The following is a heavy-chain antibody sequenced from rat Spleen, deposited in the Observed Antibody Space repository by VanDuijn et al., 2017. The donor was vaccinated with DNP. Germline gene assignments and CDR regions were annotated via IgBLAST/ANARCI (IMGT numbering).Heavy chain of an antibody. CDR1: GFNFNDNW. D-gene: IGHD1-11*01. V-gene: IGHV4-2*01. CDR3: TRGPNYGGDSDYFDY. Sequence: EVKLVESGGGLVQPGKSLKLSCAASGFNFNDNWMGWVRQAPGKGLEWIGEINKDSRTIKYSPSLKDKFTISRDNVQNTLYLQTTTLGSEDTAIYFCTRGPNYGGDSDYFDYWGQGVMVTVSS. J-gene: IGHJ2*01. CDR2: INKDSRTI.